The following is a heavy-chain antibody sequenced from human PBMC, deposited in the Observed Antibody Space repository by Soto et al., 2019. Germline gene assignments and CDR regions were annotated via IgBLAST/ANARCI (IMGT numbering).Heavy chain of an antibody. J-gene: IGHJ4*02. CDR3: ARGYYDSSGYTGFDY. CDR2: ISSSSSYT. CDR1: GFTFSDYY. Sequence: GGSLRLSCAASGFTFSDYYMSWIRQAPGKGLEWVPYISSSSSYTNYADSVKGRFTISRDNAKNSLYLQMNSLRAEDTAVYYCARGYYDSSGYTGFDYWGQGTLVTVSS. D-gene: IGHD3-22*01. V-gene: IGHV3-11*06.